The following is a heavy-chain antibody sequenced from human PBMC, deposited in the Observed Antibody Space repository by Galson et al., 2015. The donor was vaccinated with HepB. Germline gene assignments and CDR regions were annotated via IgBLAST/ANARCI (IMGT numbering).Heavy chain of an antibody. CDR2: ISAYNGNT. V-gene: IGHV1-18*01. CDR1: GYTFTSYG. J-gene: IGHJ4*02. CDR3: ARIIAPGRIVTPVDY. D-gene: IGHD4-23*01. Sequence: SVKVSCTASGYTFTSYGISWVRQAPGQGLEWVGWISAYNGNTNYAQKLQGRVTMTTDTATNTAYMELMSLRSDDTAVYYCARIIAPGRIVTPVDYWGQGTLVTVSS.